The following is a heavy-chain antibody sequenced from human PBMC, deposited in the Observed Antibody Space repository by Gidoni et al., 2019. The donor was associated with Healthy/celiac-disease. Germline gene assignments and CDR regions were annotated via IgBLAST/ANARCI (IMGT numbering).Heavy chain of an antibody. V-gene: IGHV3-30*18. Sequence: QVQLVESGRGVVQPGRSLRLSCAASGFTFSSSGMHWVRQAPGKGLEWVAVISYDGSNKYYADSVKGRFTISRDNSKNTLYLQMNSLRAEDTAVYYCAKEGRYYDYVWGSYRRGYFDYWGQGTLVTVSS. D-gene: IGHD3-16*02. CDR3: AKEGRYYDYVWGSYRRGYFDY. CDR2: ISYDGSNK. CDR1: GFTFSSSG. J-gene: IGHJ4*02.